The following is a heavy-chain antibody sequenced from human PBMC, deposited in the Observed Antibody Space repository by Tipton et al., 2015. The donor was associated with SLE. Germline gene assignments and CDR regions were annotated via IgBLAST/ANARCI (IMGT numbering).Heavy chain of an antibody. CDR2: ISSSGSTI. V-gene: IGHV3-48*03. J-gene: IGHJ5*02. Sequence: SLRLSCAASGFTFSSYEMSWVRQAPGKGLEWVSYISSSGSTIYYADSVKGRFTISRDNAKNSLYLQMNSLRAEDTAVYYCASRSDLGYSGYAWGQGTLVTVSS. CDR1: GFTFSSYE. D-gene: IGHD5-12*01. CDR3: ASRSDLGYSGYA.